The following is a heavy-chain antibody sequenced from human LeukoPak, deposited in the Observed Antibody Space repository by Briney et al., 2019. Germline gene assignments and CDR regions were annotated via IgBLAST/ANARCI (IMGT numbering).Heavy chain of an antibody. D-gene: IGHD3-10*01. CDR3: ASDGPRESGDLKIDY. V-gene: IGHV4-30-2*01. J-gene: IGHJ4*02. CDR1: GGSISSGGYS. CDR2: IYHSGST. Sequence: SETLSLTCAVSGGSISSGGYSWSWIRQPPGKGLEWIGYIYHSGSTYYNPSLKSRVTISVDRSKNQFSLKLSSVTAADTAVYYCASDGPRESGDLKIDYWGQGTLVTVSS.